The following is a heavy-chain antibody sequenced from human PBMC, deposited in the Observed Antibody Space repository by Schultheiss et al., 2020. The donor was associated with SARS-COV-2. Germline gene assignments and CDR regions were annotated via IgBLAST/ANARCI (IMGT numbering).Heavy chain of an antibody. Sequence: ASVKVSCKASGYTFTSYDINWVRQATGQGLEWMGWMNPNSGNTGYAQKFQGRVTMTRNTSISTAYMELSSLRSEDTAVYYCARDLITMVRGVHGIDYWGQGTLVTVSS. CDR1: GYTFTSYD. V-gene: IGHV1-8*01. J-gene: IGHJ4*02. CDR2: MNPNSGNT. CDR3: ARDLITMVRGVHGIDY. D-gene: IGHD3-10*01.